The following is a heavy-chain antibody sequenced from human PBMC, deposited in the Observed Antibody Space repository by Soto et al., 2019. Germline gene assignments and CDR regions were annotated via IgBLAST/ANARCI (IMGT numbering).Heavy chain of an antibody. V-gene: IGHV4-34*01. J-gene: IGHJ6*02. Sequence: ETLSLTCTVNGGSFSGYHWSWIRQPPGKGLEWIGEINHSGSTNYNPSLKSRVTISADTSKKQFSLKLSSVTAADTAVYYCAREKSIQPSFYYYYGMDVWGQGTTVTVSS. CDR2: INHSGST. CDR3: AREKSIQPSFYYYYGMDV. CDR1: GGSFSGYH. D-gene: IGHD5-18*01.